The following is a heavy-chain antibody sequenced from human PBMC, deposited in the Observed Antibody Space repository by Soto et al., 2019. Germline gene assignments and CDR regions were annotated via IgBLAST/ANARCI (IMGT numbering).Heavy chain of an antibody. Sequence: GEPIKIPCKDSGDGFSILCGAWLRQMPGKGLEWVGIIYPGNSDTMYSPSFQGQVTISADTALSTTYLQWDTLKPSDTAMYFCASDSHCGGGNCPMCGFDRWGQATMVTVSS. CDR1: GDGFSILC. CDR3: ASDSHCGGGNCPMCGFDR. CDR2: IYPGNSDT. J-gene: IGHJ3*02. D-gene: IGHD2-15*01. V-gene: IGHV5-51*01.